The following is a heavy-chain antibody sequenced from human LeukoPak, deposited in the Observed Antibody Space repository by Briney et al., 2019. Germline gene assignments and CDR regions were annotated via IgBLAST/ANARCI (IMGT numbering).Heavy chain of an antibody. Sequence: GGSLRLSCAASGFTFSNFAMYWVRQAPGKELEWVAVISYDGNSEYYADSVKGRFTISRDNSKNTLFLQMSSLRDEGTAVYYCARITSFYYFDYWGQGTLVTVSS. J-gene: IGHJ4*02. CDR1: GFTFSNFA. CDR2: ISYDGNSE. V-gene: IGHV3-30-3*01. D-gene: IGHD1-20*01. CDR3: ARITSFYYFDY.